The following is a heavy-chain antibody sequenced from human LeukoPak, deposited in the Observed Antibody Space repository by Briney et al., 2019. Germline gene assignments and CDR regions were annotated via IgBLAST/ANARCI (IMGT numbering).Heavy chain of an antibody. CDR3: AKTTVGVGATPPYYFDY. J-gene: IGHJ4*02. V-gene: IGHV3-23*01. CDR2: ISGSGGST. Sequence: GGTLRLSCAASGFTFSSYGMSWVRQAPGKGLEWVSAISGSGGSTYYADSVTGRFTISRDNSKNTLYLQMNSLRAEDTAVYYCAKTTVGVGATPPYYFDYWGQGTLVTVSS. D-gene: IGHD1-26*01. CDR1: GFTFSSYG.